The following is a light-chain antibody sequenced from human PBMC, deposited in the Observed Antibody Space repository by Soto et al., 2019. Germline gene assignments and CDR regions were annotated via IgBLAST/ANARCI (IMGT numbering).Light chain of an antibody. J-gene: IGKJ3*01. CDR3: QQSDSTPGFT. CDR2: AAS. Sequence: DLQMTPSPSSLSASVGDRVTITCRASQSISSYLNWYQQKPGKAPKLLIYAASSLQSGVPSRFSGSGSGTDFTLTISSLQPDDFATYYCQQSDSTPGFTCGPGTKVDIK. CDR1: QSISSY. V-gene: IGKV1-39*01.